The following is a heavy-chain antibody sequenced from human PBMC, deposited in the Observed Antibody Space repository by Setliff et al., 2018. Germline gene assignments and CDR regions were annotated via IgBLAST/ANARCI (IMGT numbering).Heavy chain of an antibody. CDR1: GGSISSSYYY. Sequence: SETLSLTCTVSGGSISSSYYYWGWIRQPPGKGLEWIGTISYGGTTYSNPSLKSRVTISVDTSKNQFSLKLSSVTATDTAVYYCARDLGHGGDSDYWGQG. CDR2: ISYGGTT. J-gene: IGHJ4*02. V-gene: IGHV4-39*07. D-gene: IGHD2-21*02. CDR3: ARDLGHGGDSDY.